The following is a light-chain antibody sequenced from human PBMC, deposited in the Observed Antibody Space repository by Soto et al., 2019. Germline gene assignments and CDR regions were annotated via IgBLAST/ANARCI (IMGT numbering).Light chain of an antibody. CDR2: AAS. CDR3: QQANSFPPT. J-gene: IGKJ4*01. CDR1: QSIRSW. V-gene: IGKV1-12*01. Sequence: DIKMTQSPSTVSASVGDRVTITFRASQSIRSWLAWYQQEPGKAPKVLIYAASSLQSGVPSRFSGSGSGTDFTLTISSLQPEDFATYYCQQANSFPPTFGGGAKVDIK.